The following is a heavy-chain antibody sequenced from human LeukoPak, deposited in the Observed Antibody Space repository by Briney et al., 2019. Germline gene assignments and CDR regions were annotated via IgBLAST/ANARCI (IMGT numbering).Heavy chain of an antibody. Sequence: GGSLRLSCAASGFTFSSYSMNRVRQAPGKGLEWVSSISSSSSYIYYADSVKGRFTISRDNAKNSLYLQMNSLRAEDTAVYYCARQVDIVATDAFDIWGQGTMVTVSS. J-gene: IGHJ3*02. CDR3: ARQVDIVATDAFDI. D-gene: IGHD5-12*01. V-gene: IGHV3-21*01. CDR2: ISSSSSYI. CDR1: GFTFSSYS.